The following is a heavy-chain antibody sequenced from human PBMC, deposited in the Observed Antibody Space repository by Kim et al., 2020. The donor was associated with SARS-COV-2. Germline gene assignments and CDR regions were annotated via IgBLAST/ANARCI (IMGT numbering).Heavy chain of an antibody. Sequence: SETLSLTCTISGASIGTDYWTWIRQSPGRGLEWIGYIFYTGKTSYNPSLRRRVSLSLDTSRNQFSLRLNSVTAADTAVYFCARLPDINGWPFDYWAQGTLVTVSS. J-gene: IGHJ4*02. CDR3: ARLPDINGWPFDY. CDR1: GASIGTDY. V-gene: IGHV4-59*08. CDR2: IFYTGKT. D-gene: IGHD6-19*01.